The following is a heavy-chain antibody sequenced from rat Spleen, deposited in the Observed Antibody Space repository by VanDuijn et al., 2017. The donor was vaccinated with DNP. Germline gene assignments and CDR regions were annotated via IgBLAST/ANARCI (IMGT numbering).Heavy chain of an antibody. Sequence: EAQLVESGGGLVQPGRSMKLSCAASGFTFSNSDMAWVRQAPTKGLEWVASISTGGGTTYYRDSVKGRFTISRDNAKSTLYLQMDSLRSEDTATYYCATGTFAYWGQGTLVTVSS. J-gene: IGHJ3*01. CDR2: ISTGGGTT. CDR1: GFTFSNSD. CDR3: ATGTFAY. V-gene: IGHV5-25*01.